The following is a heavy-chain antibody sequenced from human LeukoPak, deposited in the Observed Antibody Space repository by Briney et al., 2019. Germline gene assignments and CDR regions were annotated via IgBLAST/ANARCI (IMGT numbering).Heavy chain of an antibody. J-gene: IGHJ3*02. CDR3: AKDIGELGRDAFDI. CDR2: ITSSGSII. D-gene: IGHD7-27*01. Sequence: PGGSLRLSCAASGFTLSSYDINWVRQAPGKGLEWVSYITSSGSIIHYADSVKGRFTISRDNAKNSLYLQMNSLRAEDTALYYCAKDIGELGRDAFDIWGQGTMVTVSS. V-gene: IGHV3-48*03. CDR1: GFTLSSYD.